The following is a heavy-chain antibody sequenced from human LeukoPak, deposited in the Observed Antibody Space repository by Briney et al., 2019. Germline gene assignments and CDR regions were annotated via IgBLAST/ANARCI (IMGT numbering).Heavy chain of an antibody. CDR2: ISSSSSYI. V-gene: IGHV3-21*04. Sequence: GGSLRLSCAASGFTFSSYSMNWVRQAPGKGLEWVSSISSSSSYIYYADSVKGRFTISRDNAKNSLYLQMNSLRAEDTALYYCAKDTSAVYSSSSSAFDIWGQGTMVTVSS. J-gene: IGHJ3*02. CDR3: AKDTSAVYSSSSSAFDI. CDR1: GFTFSSYS. D-gene: IGHD6-6*01.